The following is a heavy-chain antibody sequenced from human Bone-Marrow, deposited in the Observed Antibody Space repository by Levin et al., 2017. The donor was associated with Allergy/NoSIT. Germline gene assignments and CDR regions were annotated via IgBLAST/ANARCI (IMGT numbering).Heavy chain of an antibody. Sequence: ETLSLTCTVSGGSISIFYWSLIRQPPGKGLEWIGYITHSGRTNYNPSLKSRLTLSLDTSKNQFSLKLTSATAADTAVYYCARVTGGFAFDLWGQGTLVTVSS. V-gene: IGHV4-59*01. CDR1: GGSISIFY. CDR3: ARVTGGFAFDL. CDR2: ITHSGRT. J-gene: IGHJ3*01. D-gene: IGHD1-1*01.